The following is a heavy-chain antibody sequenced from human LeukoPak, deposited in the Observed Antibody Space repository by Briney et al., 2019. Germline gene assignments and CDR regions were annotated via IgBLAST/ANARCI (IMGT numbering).Heavy chain of an antibody. Sequence: SETLSLTCTVSGGSISAYYWSWIRQPPGKGLEWIGYISYSGSTKHNPSLKSRVTISVDTSKNQFSLKLSSVTAADTAVYYCARYGMATIQFFDYWGQGTLFTVSS. CDR1: GGSISAYY. CDR2: ISYSGST. V-gene: IGHV4-59*01. D-gene: IGHD5-24*01. CDR3: ARYGMATIQFFDY. J-gene: IGHJ4*02.